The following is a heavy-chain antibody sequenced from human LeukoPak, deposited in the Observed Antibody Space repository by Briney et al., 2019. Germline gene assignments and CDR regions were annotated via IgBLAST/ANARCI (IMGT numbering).Heavy chain of an antibody. CDR3: ARPGYCSSTSCFDY. D-gene: IGHD2-2*03. CDR2: ISYDGSNK. V-gene: IGHV3-30-3*01. CDR1: GFTFSSYA. J-gene: IGHJ4*02. Sequence: GRSLRLSCAASGFTFSSYAMHWVRQAPGKGLEWVAVISYDGSNKYYADSVKGRFTISRDNAKNSLYLQMNSLRAEDTAVYYCARPGYCSSTSCFDYWGQGTLVTVSS.